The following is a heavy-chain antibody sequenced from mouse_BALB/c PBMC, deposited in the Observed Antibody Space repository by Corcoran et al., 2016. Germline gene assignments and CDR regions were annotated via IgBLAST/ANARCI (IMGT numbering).Heavy chain of an antibody. CDR3: ARKGTTAYWYVDV. V-gene: IGHV1S136*01. CDR2: INPYNDGT. J-gene: IGHJ1*01. Sequence: EVQLQQSGPELVKPGASVKMSCKASGYTFTSYVMHWVKQKPGQGLEWIGYINPYNDGTKYNEKFKGKATLTSDKSSSTAYMELSSLTSEDSAVYYCARKGTTAYWYVDVWGAGTTVTVSS. D-gene: IGHD1-2*01. CDR1: GYTFTSYV.